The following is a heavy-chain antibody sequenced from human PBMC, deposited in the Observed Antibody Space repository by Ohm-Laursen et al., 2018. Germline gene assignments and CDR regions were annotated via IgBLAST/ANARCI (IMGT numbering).Heavy chain of an antibody. D-gene: IGHD4-17*01. J-gene: IGHJ3*02. CDR1: GFTFSSYE. Sequence: SLRLSCSASGFTFSSYEMNWVRQAPGKGLAWVSYISSSGSTIHYADSVKGRFTISRDNAKNSLYLQMNSLRAEDTALYYCAKDTVTADAFDIWGQGTMVTVSS. CDR2: ISSSGSTI. CDR3: AKDTVTADAFDI. V-gene: IGHV3-48*03.